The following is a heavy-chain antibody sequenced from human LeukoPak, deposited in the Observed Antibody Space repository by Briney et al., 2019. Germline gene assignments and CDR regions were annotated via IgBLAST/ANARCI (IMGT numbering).Heavy chain of an antibody. CDR1: GASFSSYY. Sequence: PSETLSLTCTVSGASFSSYYWSWIRQPPGKGLEWIAYIYYSGSTNYNPSLKSRVTISVDTSKNQFSLKLSSVTAADTAVYYCARGGVYFEYWGQGTLVTVSS. CDR2: IYYSGST. J-gene: IGHJ4*02. V-gene: IGHV4-59*01. D-gene: IGHD3-16*01. CDR3: ARGGVYFEY.